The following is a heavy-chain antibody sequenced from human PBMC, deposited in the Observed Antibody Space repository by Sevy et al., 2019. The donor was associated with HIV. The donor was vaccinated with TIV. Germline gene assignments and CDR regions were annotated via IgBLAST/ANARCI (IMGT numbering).Heavy chain of an antibody. CDR1: GFTFSSYG. V-gene: IGHV3-30*02. CDR3: AKGQTGDY. Sequence: GGSLRLSCAASGFTFSSYGMHWVRQAPGKGLEWVAFIRYDGSYIYDADSVKGRFTISRDNSKNTLYLQMSSLRAEDTAIYYCAKGQTGDYWGQGTLVTASS. J-gene: IGHJ4*02. CDR2: IRYDGSYI.